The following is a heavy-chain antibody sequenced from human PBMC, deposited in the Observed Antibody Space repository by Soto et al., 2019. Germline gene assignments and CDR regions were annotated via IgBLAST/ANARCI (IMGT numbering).Heavy chain of an antibody. CDR1: GVPIRSYF. D-gene: IGHD3-9*01. CDR2: TYYTADT. V-gene: IGHV4-59*08. J-gene: IGHJ4*02. CDR3: ARSPGLRYFDC. Sequence: SETLSLTCTVSGVPIRSYFWSWIRQPPGKGLDWIGSTYYTADTKYSPSLESRATISADPSKKQFSLKLSSVTAADTAVYYCARSPGLRYFDCFSQGTQVTVS.